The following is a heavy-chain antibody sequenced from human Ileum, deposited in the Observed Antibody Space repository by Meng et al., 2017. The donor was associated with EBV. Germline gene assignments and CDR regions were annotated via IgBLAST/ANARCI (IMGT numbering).Heavy chain of an antibody. CDR3: SRGGDISGSSLDY. D-gene: IGHD3-22*01. Sequence: QVQVQESGPELVTASPSLSPPCAVSGGSISSGCYYWSWIRQPPGKGLEWIGYIYKSGSTYYNPSLTSRVTISVDTSKNQFFLKLGSVTAADTGVYYWSRGGDISGSSLDYWLQGILVTVSS. CDR2: IYKSGST. CDR1: GGSISSGCYY. V-gene: IGHV4-30-4*01. J-gene: IGHJ4*02.